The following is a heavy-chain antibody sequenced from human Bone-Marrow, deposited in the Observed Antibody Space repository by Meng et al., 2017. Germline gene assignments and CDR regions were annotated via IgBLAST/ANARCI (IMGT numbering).Heavy chain of an antibody. J-gene: IGHJ3*02. D-gene: IGHD1-26*01. CDR2: IIPILGIA. V-gene: IGHV1-69*02. CDR1: GGTFSSYT. Sequence: SVKVSCKASGGTFSSYTISWVRQAPGQGLEWMGRIIPILGIANYAQKFQGRVTIIADKSTSTAYMELSSLRSEDTAVYYCARVVGALDAFDIWGQGTMVTVSS. CDR3: ARVVGALDAFDI.